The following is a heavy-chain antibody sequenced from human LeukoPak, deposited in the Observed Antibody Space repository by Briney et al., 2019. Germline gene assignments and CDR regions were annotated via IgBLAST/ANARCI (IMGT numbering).Heavy chain of an antibody. CDR3: ARADCSSSTCYLRRSWFDP. J-gene: IGHJ5*02. Sequence: GGSLRLSCVASGFTFRNYGMHWVRQAPGKGLEWVAVIWYDGSNEHYADSVKGRFAISRDNSKNTLSLQMNSLRAGDSAVYYCARADCSSSTCYLRRSWFDPWGQGTLVTVSS. CDR1: GFTFRNYG. D-gene: IGHD2-2*01. V-gene: IGHV3-33*01. CDR2: IWYDGSNE.